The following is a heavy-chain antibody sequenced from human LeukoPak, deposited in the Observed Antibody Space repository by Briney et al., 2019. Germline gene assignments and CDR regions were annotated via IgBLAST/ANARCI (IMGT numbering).Heavy chain of an antibody. V-gene: IGHV3-23*01. Sequence: PGGSLRLSCAASGFTFSSYAMSWVRQAPGKGLEWVSGISDSGGSTYYADSVKGRFTISRDNSKNTLYLQMNSLRAEDTAVYYCAKSPLIWEPMFDYWGQGTLVTVSS. CDR3: AKSPLIWEPMFDY. CDR1: GFTFSSYA. J-gene: IGHJ4*02. CDR2: ISDSGGST. D-gene: IGHD1-14*01.